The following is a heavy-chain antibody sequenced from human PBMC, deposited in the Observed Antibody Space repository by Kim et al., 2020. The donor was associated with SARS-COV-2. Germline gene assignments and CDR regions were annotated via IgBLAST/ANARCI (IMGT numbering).Heavy chain of an antibody. V-gene: IGHV1-8*01. CDR1: GYTFTSYD. CDR2: MNPNSGNT. CDR3: ARVKDYGDYENYYYGMDV. Sequence: ASVKVSCKASGYTFTSYDINWVRQATGQGLEWMGWMNPNSGNTGYAQKFQGRVTMTRNTSISTAYMELSSLRSEDTAVYYCARVKDYGDYENYYYGMDVWGQGTTVTVSS. J-gene: IGHJ6*02. D-gene: IGHD4-17*01.